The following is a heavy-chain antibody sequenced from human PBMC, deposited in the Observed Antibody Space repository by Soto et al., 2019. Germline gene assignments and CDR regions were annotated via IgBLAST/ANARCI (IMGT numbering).Heavy chain of an antibody. CDR1: GASISSTYW. V-gene: IGHV4-4*02. Sequence: QLRESGPGLVKPSGTLSLTCFVSGASISSTYWWSWVRQTPGKRLERIGQIYHTGSTSYNPSLKPRVTISLDKSNNQSSLRLTSMTAADTAVYYCATLPPRIVVVMTDLPTWGQGTLVTVSS. CDR2: IYHTGST. CDR3: ATLPPRIVVVMTDLPT. J-gene: IGHJ5*02. D-gene: IGHD2-15*01.